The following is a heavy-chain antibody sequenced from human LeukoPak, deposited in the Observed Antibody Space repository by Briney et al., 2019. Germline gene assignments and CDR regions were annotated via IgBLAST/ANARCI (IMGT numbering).Heavy chain of an antibody. J-gene: IGHJ5*02. Sequence: PGGSLRLSCSASGFTFSSYWMSWVRQAPGKGLEWVANIKQDGSEKNYVDSVNGRFTISRDNAKNSLYLQMSSLRAEDTALYYCTKGVRSGTYYNCFDPWGQGTLVTVSS. V-gene: IGHV3-7*05. D-gene: IGHD1-26*01. CDR3: TKGVRSGTYYNCFDP. CDR1: GFTFSSYW. CDR2: IKQDGSEK.